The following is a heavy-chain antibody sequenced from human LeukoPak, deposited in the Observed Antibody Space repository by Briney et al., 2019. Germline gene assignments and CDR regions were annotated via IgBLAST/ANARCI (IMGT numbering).Heavy chain of an antibody. CDR2: VKQDGSET. Sequence: GGSLRLSCEASGFTFNTYAIYWVRQAPGKGLEWVANVKQDGSETYYVDSVKGRFTISRDNAKNSLYLQMNSLRSEDTAVYYCGRPRRQDTPYHCMDVWGKGTTVIVSS. D-gene: IGHD5-24*01. V-gene: IGHV3-7*01. J-gene: IGHJ6*03. CDR3: GRPRRQDTPYHCMDV. CDR1: GFTFNTYA.